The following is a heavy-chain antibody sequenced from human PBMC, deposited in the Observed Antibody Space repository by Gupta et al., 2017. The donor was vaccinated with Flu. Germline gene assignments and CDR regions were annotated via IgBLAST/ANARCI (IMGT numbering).Heavy chain of an antibody. CDR3: ARDVGSGDYDS. CDR1: GFTLSDYW. V-gene: IGHV3-7*01. CDR2: INRDGSVI. J-gene: IGHJ5*01. Sequence: EVQLVESGGGLVQPGGSLRLSCGASGFTLSDYWMSWVRQAPGKGPELVANINRDGSVINYMDFVRGRFTISRDNAKNAVYFQMNSLRVDDTAVYYCARDVGSGDYDSWGQETLVTVSS. D-gene: IGHD4-17*01.